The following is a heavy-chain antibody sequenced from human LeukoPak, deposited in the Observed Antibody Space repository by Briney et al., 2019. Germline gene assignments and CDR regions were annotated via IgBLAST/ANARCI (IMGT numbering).Heavy chain of an antibody. CDR3: AGPDIATRPRKDYYLYMDV. CDR2: IYTSGST. J-gene: IGHJ6*03. V-gene: IGHV4-4*09. Sequence: SETLSLTCTVSGGSISSYYWNWIRQPPGKGLEWIGYIYTSGSTKYNPSLKSRVTISVHTSKNQLSLKLSSVTAADTAVYYCAGPDIATRPRKDYYLYMDVWGKGTTVTVSS. D-gene: IGHD2-15*01. CDR1: GGSISSYY.